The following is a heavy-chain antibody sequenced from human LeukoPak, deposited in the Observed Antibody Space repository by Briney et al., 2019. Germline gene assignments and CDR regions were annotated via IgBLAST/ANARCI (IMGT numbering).Heavy chain of an antibody. Sequence: GASVKVSCKTSGYTFTSYGVSWVRQAPGQGLAWMGWISGYNGVTRYPQTFQDRITMTTDTSASTVYMELKNLTSDDTAVYFCARDFPNFGDFWGQGTLITVSA. CDR3: ARDFPNFGDF. CDR2: ISGYNGVT. V-gene: IGHV1-18*01. D-gene: IGHD3-3*01. CDR1: GYTFTSYG. J-gene: IGHJ4*02.